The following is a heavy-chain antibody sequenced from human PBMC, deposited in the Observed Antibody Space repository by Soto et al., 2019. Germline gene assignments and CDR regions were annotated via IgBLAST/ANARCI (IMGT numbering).Heavy chain of an antibody. Sequence: QVQLQESGPGLVKPSQTLSLTCTVSGGSISSGGYYWSWIRQHPGKGLEWIGYIFYSGTTYYNPSLKSRVTISVDTSKNQFSLKLSSVTXADTXXXYXARSVDPWGQGTLVTVSS. V-gene: IGHV4-31*03. CDR2: IFYSGTT. J-gene: IGHJ5*02. CDR1: GGSISSGGYY. CDR3: ARSVDP.